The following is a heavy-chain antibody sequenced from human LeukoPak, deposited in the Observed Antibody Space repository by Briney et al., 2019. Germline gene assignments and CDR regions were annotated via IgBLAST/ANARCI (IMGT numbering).Heavy chain of an antibody. CDR1: GFTFSFYA. V-gene: IGHV3-23*01. D-gene: IGHD6-13*01. J-gene: IGHJ4*02. CDR2: ISGSGGST. Sequence: GGSLRLSCAASGFTFSFYAMSWVRQAPGKGLEWVSAISGSGGSTYYADSVKGRFTISRDNSKNTLYLQMDSLRAEDTAVYYCAKGIAAAGTIFDYWGQGTLVTVSS. CDR3: AKGIAAAGTIFDY.